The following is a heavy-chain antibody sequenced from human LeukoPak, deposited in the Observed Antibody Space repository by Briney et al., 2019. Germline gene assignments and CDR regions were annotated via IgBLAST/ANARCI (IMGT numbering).Heavy chain of an antibody. CDR3: ASGYYYDSSGYLPDHY. D-gene: IGHD3-22*01. CDR1: GYTFTSYD. J-gene: IGHJ4*02. CDR2: MNPNSGNT. V-gene: IGHV1-8*01. Sequence: GASVKVSFKASGYTFTSYDINWVRQATGQGLEWMGWMNPNSGNTGYAQKFQGRVTMTRNTSISTAYMELSSLRSEDTAVYYCASGYYYDSSGYLPDHYWGQGTLVIVSS.